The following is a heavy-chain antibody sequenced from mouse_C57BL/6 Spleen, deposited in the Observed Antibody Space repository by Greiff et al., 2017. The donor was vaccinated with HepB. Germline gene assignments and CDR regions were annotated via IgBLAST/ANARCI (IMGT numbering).Heavy chain of an antibody. CDR3: ARNLDYYGSSWYFDV. V-gene: IGHV2-9-1*01. CDR1: GFSLTSYA. D-gene: IGHD1-1*01. Sequence: VQVVESGPGLVAPSQSLSITCTVSGFSLTSYAISWVRQPPGKGLEWLGVIWTGGGTNYNSALKSRLSISKDNSKSQVFLKMNSLQTDDTARYYCARNLDYYGSSWYFDVWGTGTTVTVSS. J-gene: IGHJ1*03. CDR2: IWTGGGT.